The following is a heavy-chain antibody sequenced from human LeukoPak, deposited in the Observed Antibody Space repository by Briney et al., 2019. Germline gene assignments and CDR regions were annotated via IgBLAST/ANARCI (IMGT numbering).Heavy chain of an antibody. Sequence: PGGALRLSFAASGFTLSNYVMSSPRQAPGKGLEWVSPINCSGGSTYYPDSVKGRFTISGDNSKNTLDVQMKSLRAEDTAVYYCTKGTIWLTFDYWGQGTLVTVSS. J-gene: IGHJ4*02. CDR3: TKGTIWLTFDY. CDR2: INCSGGST. V-gene: IGHV3-23*01. CDR1: GFTLSNYV. D-gene: IGHD5-18*01.